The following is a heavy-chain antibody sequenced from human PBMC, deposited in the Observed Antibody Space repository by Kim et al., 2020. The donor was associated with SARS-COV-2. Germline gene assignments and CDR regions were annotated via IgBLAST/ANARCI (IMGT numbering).Heavy chain of an antibody. J-gene: IGHJ4*02. CDR1: GYTFTSYY. Sequence: ASVKVSCKASGYTFTSYYMHWVRQAPGQGLEWMGIINPSGGSTSYAQKFQGRVTMTRDTSTSTVYMELSSLRSEDTAVYYCALALPSIAAAGTLGDGLIDYWGQGTLVTVSS. CDR3: ALALPSIAAAGTLGDGLIDY. CDR2: INPSGGST. V-gene: IGHV1-46*01. D-gene: IGHD6-13*01.